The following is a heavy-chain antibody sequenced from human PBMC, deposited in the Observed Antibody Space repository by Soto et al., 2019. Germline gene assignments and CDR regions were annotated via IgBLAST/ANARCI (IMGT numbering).Heavy chain of an antibody. CDR2: ICWNDDK. CDR1: GFSFNTLGVG. D-gene: IGHD2-8*02. Sequence: SGPTLVNPTQTLTLTCAFSGFSFNTLGVGVGWIPQPPGKALDWLALICWNDDKRYTPSLKTRLAITKDTYKNVVVLTMTDMDPLDKGKYYCARSPDYCTGGTGFCPYFDPWGQGTLVTVSS. V-gene: IGHV2-5*01. CDR3: ARSPDYCTGGTGFCPYFDP. J-gene: IGHJ5*02.